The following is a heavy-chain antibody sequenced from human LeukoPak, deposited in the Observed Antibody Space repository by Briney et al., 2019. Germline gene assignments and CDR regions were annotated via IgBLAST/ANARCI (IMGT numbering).Heavy chain of an antibody. CDR3: AKVASADAQARLNY. J-gene: IGHJ4*02. CDR2: ISGSGGGT. Sequence: SGGSLRLSCAASGFTVSSNYMSWVRQAPGKGLEWVSAISGSGGGTYYADSVKGRFTISRDNSNNTLYLQMNSLRAEDTAVYYCAKVASADAQARLNYWGQGTLVTVSS. D-gene: IGHD6-19*01. V-gene: IGHV3-23*01. CDR1: GFTVSSNY.